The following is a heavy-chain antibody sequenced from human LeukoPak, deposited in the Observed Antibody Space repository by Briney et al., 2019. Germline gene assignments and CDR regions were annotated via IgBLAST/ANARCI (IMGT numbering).Heavy chain of an antibody. CDR3: ARGACSSTSCYYYYYGMDV. J-gene: IGHJ6*02. V-gene: IGHV3-13*04. D-gene: IGHD2-2*01. CDR1: AFTSSSYD. Sequence: PRRSLRLSCAASAFTSSSYDIHWVRQTTRKSLEWVSAIATTVDTSYPGSVKGRFTISRENAKNYLYLQMNSLRGGDTAVYYCARGACSSTSCYYYYYGMDVWGQGATVTVSS. CDR2: IATTVDT.